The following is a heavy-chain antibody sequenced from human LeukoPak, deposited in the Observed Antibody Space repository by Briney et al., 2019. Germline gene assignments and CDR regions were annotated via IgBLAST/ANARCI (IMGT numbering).Heavy chain of an antibody. CDR3: ARDGFTIFGVVIFRKEYYFDY. V-gene: IGHV4-34*01. D-gene: IGHD3-3*01. CDR1: GGSFSGYY. Sequence: SETLSLTCAVYGGSFSGYYWSWIRQPPGKGLEWIGEINHSGSTNYNPSLKSRVTISVDTSKNQFSLKLSSVTAADTAVYYCARDGFTIFGVVIFRKEYYFDYWGQGTLVTVSS. CDR2: INHSGST. J-gene: IGHJ4*02.